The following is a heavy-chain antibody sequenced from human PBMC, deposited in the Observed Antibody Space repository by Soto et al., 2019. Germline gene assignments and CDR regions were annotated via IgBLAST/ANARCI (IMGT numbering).Heavy chain of an antibody. D-gene: IGHD6-6*01. CDR2: INHSGST. V-gene: IGHV4-34*01. CDR3: ARTSRFEY. J-gene: IGHJ4*02. Sequence: QVLLQQWGAGLLKPSETLSLTCAVYGGSFSDYYWSWIRQPPGKGLEWIGEINHSGSTNYNLSLKSRVTISVDTSKSQFSLKLSSVTAADTAVYYCARTSRFEYWGQGTLVTVSS. CDR1: GGSFSDYY.